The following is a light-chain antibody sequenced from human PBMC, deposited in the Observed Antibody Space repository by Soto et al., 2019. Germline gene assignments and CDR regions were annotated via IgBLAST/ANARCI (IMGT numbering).Light chain of an antibody. CDR3: QQYDNRPPWT. J-gene: IGKJ1*01. Sequence: ETVMTQSPATLSVSPGERATLSCRASQSINSNLAWYQQKPGQAPRLLIYGASSRAAGVPDRFSGSGSGTEFTLTIGSLQSEDFAVYFCQQYDNRPPWTFGQGTTVE. CDR1: QSINSN. V-gene: IGKV3-15*01. CDR2: GAS.